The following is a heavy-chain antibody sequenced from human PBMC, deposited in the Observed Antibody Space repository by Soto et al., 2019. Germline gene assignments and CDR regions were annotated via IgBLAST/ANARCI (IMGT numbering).Heavy chain of an antibody. J-gene: IGHJ4*02. CDR3: ASSILTGYYPYYFDY. V-gene: IGHV3-7*05. CDR2: IKQDGSEK. CDR1: GFTFSSYW. Sequence: GGSLRLSCAASGFTFSSYWMSWVHQAPGKGLEWVAKIKQDGSEKYYVDSVKGRFPISRDNAKNSLYLQMNSLRAEDTAVYYCASSILTGYYPYYFDYWGQGTLVTVSS. D-gene: IGHD3-9*01.